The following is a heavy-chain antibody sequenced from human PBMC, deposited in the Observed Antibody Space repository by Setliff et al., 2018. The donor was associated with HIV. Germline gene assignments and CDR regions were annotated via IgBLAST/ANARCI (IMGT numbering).Heavy chain of an antibody. Sequence: ASVKVSCKASGYTFTSYYMHWVRQAPGQGLEWMGIINPSGGSTNYAQKFQGRVTMTRDTSTSTVYMELSSLRADDTAVYYCARVVVVIGSQDYFDYWGQGMLVTVSS. CDR1: GYTFTSYY. CDR3: ARVVVVIGSQDYFDY. D-gene: IGHD2-21*01. J-gene: IGHJ4*02. CDR2: INPSGGST. V-gene: IGHV1-46*01.